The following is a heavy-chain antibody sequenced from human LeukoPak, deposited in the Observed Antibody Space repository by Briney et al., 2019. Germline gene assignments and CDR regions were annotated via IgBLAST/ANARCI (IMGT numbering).Heavy chain of an antibody. V-gene: IGHV2-5*02. Sequence: SGPTLVNPTQTLTLTCSFSGFSLRTSEVGVGWIRQPPGEALEWLALIFWDDDKRYSPSLRSRLTITKDTSRNQVVLTVTNMDPVDTATYYCARAVVRPEFDYWGPGTLVTVSS. D-gene: IGHD6-6*01. CDR2: IFWDDDK. CDR3: ARAVVRPEFDY. J-gene: IGHJ4*02. CDR1: GFSLRTSEVG.